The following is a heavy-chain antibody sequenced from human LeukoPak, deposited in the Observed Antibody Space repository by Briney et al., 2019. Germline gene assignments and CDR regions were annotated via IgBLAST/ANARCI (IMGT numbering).Heavy chain of an antibody. CDR2: IYYSGST. J-gene: IGHJ2*01. CDR1: GGSISSGDYY. V-gene: IGHV4-30-4*08. Sequence: SETLSLTCTVSGGSISSGDYYWSWIRQPPGKGLEWIGYIYYSGSTYYNPSLKSRVTISVDTSKNQFSLKLSSVTAADTAVYYCARDPRVVPAAIGAVGYFDLWGRGTLVTVSS. CDR3: ARDPRVVPAAIGAVGYFDL. D-gene: IGHD2-2*02.